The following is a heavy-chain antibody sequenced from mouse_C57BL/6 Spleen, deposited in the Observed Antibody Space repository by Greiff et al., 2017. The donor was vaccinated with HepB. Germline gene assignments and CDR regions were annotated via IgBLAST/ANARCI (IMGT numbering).Heavy chain of an antibody. CDR3: ARHTVVAPGAMDY. CDR2: IYPGSGNT. J-gene: IGHJ4*01. V-gene: IGHV1-76*01. CDR1: GYTFTDYY. Sequence: VQLQQSGAELVRPGASVKLSCKASGYTFTDYYINWVKQRPGQGLEWIARIYPGSGNTYYNEKFKGKATLTAEKSSSTAYMQLSSLTSEDSAVYFCARHTVVAPGAMDYWGQGTSVTVSS. D-gene: IGHD1-1*01.